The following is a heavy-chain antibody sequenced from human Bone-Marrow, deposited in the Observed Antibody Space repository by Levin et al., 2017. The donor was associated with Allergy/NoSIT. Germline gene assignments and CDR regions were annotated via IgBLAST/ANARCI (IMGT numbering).Heavy chain of an antibody. Sequence: ASVKVSCKVSGYTLTELSMHWVRQAPGKGLEWMGGFDPEDGETIYAQKFQGRVTMTEDTSTDTAYMELSSLRSEDTAVYYCATANPLLGYCSGGSCYVGARPAFDIWGQGTMVTVSS. CDR1: GYTLTELS. CDR2: FDPEDGET. D-gene: IGHD2-15*01. CDR3: ATANPLLGYCSGGSCYVGARPAFDI. J-gene: IGHJ3*02. V-gene: IGHV1-24*01.